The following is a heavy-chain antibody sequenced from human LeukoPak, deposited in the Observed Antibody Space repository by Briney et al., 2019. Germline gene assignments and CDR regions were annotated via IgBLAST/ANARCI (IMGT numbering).Heavy chain of an antibody. V-gene: IGHV3-23*01. CDR3: AKDRATSFDY. CDR1: GFTFTSYS. CDR2: ISGGGGST. J-gene: IGHJ4*02. Sequence: PGGSLRLSCAASGFTFTSYSMNWVRQAPGKGLEWVSTISGGGGSTYYADSVKGRFTISRDNSKNTLYLQMNSLRAEDTAVYYCAKDRATSFDYWGQGTLVTVSS.